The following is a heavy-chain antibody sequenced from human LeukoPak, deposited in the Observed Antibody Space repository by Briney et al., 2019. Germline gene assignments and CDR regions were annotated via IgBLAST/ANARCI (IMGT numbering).Heavy chain of an antibody. V-gene: IGHV3-15*01. CDR2: IKSRTDDETT. Sequence: MPGGSLRLSCTASGFTFSSAWMNWVRQAPGKGLEWVGRIKSRTDDETTDYAAPVKGSFTISRDDSQNTLYLQMNSLKSEDTGVYYCATRFNQLRYFDYWGQGTLVTVSS. CDR1: GFTFSSAW. D-gene: IGHD1-14*01. CDR3: ATRFNQLRYFDY. J-gene: IGHJ4*02.